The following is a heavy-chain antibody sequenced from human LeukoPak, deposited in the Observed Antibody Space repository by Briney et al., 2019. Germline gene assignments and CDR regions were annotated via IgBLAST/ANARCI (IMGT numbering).Heavy chain of an antibody. D-gene: IGHD6-19*01. CDR1: GFTFSSYG. J-gene: IGHJ5*02. Sequence: GGSLRLSCAASGFTFSSYGMHWVRQAPGKGLEWVAVIWYDGSNKYYADSVKGRFTISRDNSKNTLYLQMNSLRAEDTAEYYCARDLAEQWLVRDNWFDPWGQGTLVTVSS. V-gene: IGHV3-33*01. CDR3: ARDLAEQWLVRDNWFDP. CDR2: IWYDGSNK.